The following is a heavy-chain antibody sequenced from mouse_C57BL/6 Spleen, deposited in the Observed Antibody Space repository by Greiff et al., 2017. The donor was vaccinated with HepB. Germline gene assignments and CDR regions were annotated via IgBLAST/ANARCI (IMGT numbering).Heavy chain of an antibody. D-gene: IGHD2-5*01. V-gene: IGHV1-4*01. CDR3: SRPLAYYSNYFDY. J-gene: IGHJ2*01. CDR1: GYTFTSYT. Sequence: QVQLQQSGAELARPGASVKMSCKASGYTFTSYTMHWVKQRPGQGLEWIGYINPSSGYTKYNQKFKDKATLTADKSSSTAYMQLSSLTSEDSAVYYWSRPLAYYSNYFDYWGQGTTLTVSS. CDR2: INPSSGYT.